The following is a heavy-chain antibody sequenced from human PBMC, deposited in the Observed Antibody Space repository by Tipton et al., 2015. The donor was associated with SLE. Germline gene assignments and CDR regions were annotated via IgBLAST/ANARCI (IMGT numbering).Heavy chain of an antibody. CDR1: GGSISSNY. CDR2: ISDVGGT. CDR3: TRVKTINYFYYYIDV. J-gene: IGHJ6*03. Sequence: TLSLTCSVSGGSISSNYWIWIRQPPGKGLECIGYISDVGGTNYNPSLKRRVAISVDTSKNQVSLRMISVTAADTAVYFCTRVKTINYFYYYIDVWGKGTTVTVSS. D-gene: IGHD5-24*01. V-gene: IGHV4-59*08.